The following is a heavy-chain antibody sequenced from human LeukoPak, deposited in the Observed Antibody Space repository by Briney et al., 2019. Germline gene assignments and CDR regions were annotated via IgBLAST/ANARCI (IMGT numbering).Heavy chain of an antibody. V-gene: IGHV1-2*02. J-gene: IGHJ5*01. CDR3: ARDSGGADS. D-gene: IGHD3-16*01. CDR2: INPNGGVT. Sequence: ASVKVSCKASGYTFTGFYMHWVRQAPGQGLEWMGCINPNGGVTNYAQMFRDRVTMTRDTSLSTAYMELSSLNSDDTGVYYCARDSGGADSWGQGTLVTVSS. CDR1: GYTFTGFY.